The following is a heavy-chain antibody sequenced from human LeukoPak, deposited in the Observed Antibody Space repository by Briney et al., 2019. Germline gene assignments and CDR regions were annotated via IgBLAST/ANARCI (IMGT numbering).Heavy chain of an antibody. CDR2: ISGSGGST. CDR3: AKDRCSGGSCYSYY. CDR1: RFTFSSYA. D-gene: IGHD2-15*01. Sequence: GGSLRLSCAASRFTFSSYAMSWVRQAPGKGLEWVSAISGSGGSTYYADSVKGRFTISRDNSKNTLYLQMNSLRAEDTAVYYCAKDRCSGGSCYSYYWGQGTLVTVSS. V-gene: IGHV3-23*01. J-gene: IGHJ4*02.